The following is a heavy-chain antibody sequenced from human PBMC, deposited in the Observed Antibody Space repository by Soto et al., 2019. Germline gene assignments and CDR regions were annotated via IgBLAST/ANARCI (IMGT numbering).Heavy chain of an antibody. CDR2: SRNKAQSYTI. V-gene: IGHV3-72*01. CDR3: VRVYTGMDV. CDR1: GFTFSDHY. D-gene: IGHD1-1*01. J-gene: IGHJ6*02. Sequence: EVQLVESGGGLVQPGGSLRLSCAASGFTFSDHYIDWVRQAPGKGLEWVGRSRNKAQSYTIAYAASVKGRFTISRDDSKKALYLQMNSLKTEDTAVYYCVRVYTGMDVWGQGTTVTVS.